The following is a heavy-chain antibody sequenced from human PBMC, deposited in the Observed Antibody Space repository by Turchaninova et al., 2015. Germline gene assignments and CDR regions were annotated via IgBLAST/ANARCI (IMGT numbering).Heavy chain of an antibody. D-gene: IGHD3-10*01. CDR1: GYTFIAFT. V-gene: IGHV1-2*02. CDR3: VRDIEYVGFTYGSFDH. Sequence: QVQLMQSGAEVKNPGASLRVPSKTSGYTFIAFTVHWVRQAPGQGLEWMGWINPRSGDTNFEQKFKGRLTMTTDASISTAYMELSRLTSDDTAIYYCVRDIEYVGFTYGSFDHWGRGTLVAVSS. J-gene: IGHJ4*02. CDR2: INPRSGDT.